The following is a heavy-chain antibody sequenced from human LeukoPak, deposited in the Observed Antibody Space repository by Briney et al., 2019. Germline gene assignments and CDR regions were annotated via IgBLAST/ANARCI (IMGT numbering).Heavy chain of an antibody. J-gene: IGHJ5*02. CDR1: GGSISSYY. V-gene: IGHV4-59*01. Sequence: PSETLSLTCTVSGGSISSYYWSWIRQPPGKGLEWIGYIYYSGSTNYNPSLKSRVTISVDTSKNQFSLKLSSVTAADTAVYYCARDRYYYGSESYSWFDPWGQGTLVTVSS. CDR2: IYYSGST. D-gene: IGHD3-10*01. CDR3: ARDRYYYGSESYSWFDP.